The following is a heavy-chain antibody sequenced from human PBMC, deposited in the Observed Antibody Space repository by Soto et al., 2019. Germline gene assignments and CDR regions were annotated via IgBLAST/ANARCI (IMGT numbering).Heavy chain of an antibody. CDR1: GGSISSGDYY. J-gene: IGHJ6*02. V-gene: IGHV4-30-4*01. CDR2: IYYSGST. CDR3: ARLTYYYGSGSYYRRGYYGMDV. Sequence: SETLSLTCTVSGGSISSGDYYWSWIRQPPGKGLEWIGYIYYSGSTYYNPSLKSRVTISVDTSKKQFSLKLSSVTAADTAVYYCARLTYYYGSGSYYRRGYYGMDVWGQGTTVTAS. D-gene: IGHD3-10*01.